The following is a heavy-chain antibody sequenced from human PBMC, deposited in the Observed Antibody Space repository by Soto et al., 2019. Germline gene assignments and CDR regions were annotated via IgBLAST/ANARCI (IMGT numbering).Heavy chain of an antibody. CDR1: GFSFSNSGVG. CDR2: IYWDDDN. V-gene: IGHV2-5*02. J-gene: IGHJ5*02. D-gene: IGHD3-10*01. CDR3: VHRRGFGEFDA. Sequence: QITLKESGPTLVKPTQTLTLTCTFSGFSFSNSGVGVGWIRQPPGKALEWLALIYWDDDNRYSPSLKSRLTFATXTSKHHVVLTMTNMDPEDTATYYCVHRRGFGEFDAWGQGTLVTVSS.